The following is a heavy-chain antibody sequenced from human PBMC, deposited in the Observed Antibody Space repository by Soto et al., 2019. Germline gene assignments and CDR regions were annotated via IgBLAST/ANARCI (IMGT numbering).Heavy chain of an antibody. J-gene: IGHJ4*02. Sequence: GGSLRLSCAASGFTFSSYSMNWVRQAPGKGLEWVSYISSSSSTIYYADSVKGRFTISRDNAKNSLYLQMNSLRAEDTAVYYCARDFGSGRRGYGREYFDYWGQGTLVTVSS. CDR3: ARDFGSGRRGYGREYFDY. V-gene: IGHV3-48*01. CDR1: GFTFSSYS. CDR2: ISSSSSTI. D-gene: IGHD1-26*01.